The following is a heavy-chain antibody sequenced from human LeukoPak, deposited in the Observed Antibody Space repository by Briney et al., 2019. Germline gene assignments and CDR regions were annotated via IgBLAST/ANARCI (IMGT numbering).Heavy chain of an antibody. CDR1: GGSFSDYY. CDR2: INHGEST. Sequence: SETLSLTCAVYGGSFSDYYWSWIRQPPGEGLEWIGEINHGESTSYNPSLKSRVTISVDTSKNQFSLRLSSVTDADTAVYYCARGQVGSYVFYYYYGMDVWGRGTTVTVSS. D-gene: IGHD5-18*01. CDR3: ARGQVGSYVFYYYYGMDV. V-gene: IGHV4-34*01. J-gene: IGHJ6*02.